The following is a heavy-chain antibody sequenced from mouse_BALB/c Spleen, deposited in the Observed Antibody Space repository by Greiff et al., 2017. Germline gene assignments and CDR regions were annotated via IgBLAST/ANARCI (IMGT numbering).Heavy chain of an antibody. Sequence: VQLQQSGAELAKPGASVKMSCKASGYTFTSYWMHWVKQRPGQGLEWIGYINPSTGYTEYNQKFKDKATLTADKSSSTAYMQLSSLTSEDSAVYYCARGYYRSTEDYFDDWGQGTTLTVSS. V-gene: IGHV1-7*01. CDR3: ARGYYRSTEDYFDD. CDR1: GYTFTSYW. J-gene: IGHJ2*01. CDR2: INPSTGYT. D-gene: IGHD2-14*01.